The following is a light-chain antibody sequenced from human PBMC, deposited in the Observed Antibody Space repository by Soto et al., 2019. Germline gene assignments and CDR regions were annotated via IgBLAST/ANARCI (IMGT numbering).Light chain of an antibody. V-gene: IGKV3D-15*01. J-gene: IGKJ4*01. CDR1: QSVSSY. Sequence: ERVLTLSPGALSLSLGERATVSCWAIQSVSSYLAWYQQKPGQAPRLLIYDASTRATGIPARFSGGGSGTDFTLTISSLQSEDFAVYSCQQYSSYPITFGRGTKLEIK. CDR3: QQYSSYPIT. CDR2: DAS.